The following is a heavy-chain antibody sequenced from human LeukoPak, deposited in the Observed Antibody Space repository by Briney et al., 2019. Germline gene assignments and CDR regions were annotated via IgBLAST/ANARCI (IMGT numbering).Heavy chain of an antibody. J-gene: IGHJ4*02. CDR2: ISGRGDST. CDR3: ASGDYYYDSSGYYPKDY. CDR1: GFTFSSFA. V-gene: IGHV3-23*01. D-gene: IGHD3-22*01. Sequence: SGGSLRLSCAASGFTFSSFAMSWVRQAPGKGLEWVSVISGRGDSTYYADSVKGRFTISRDNSKNTLYLQMNSLRAEDTAVYYCASGDYYYDSSGYYPKDYWGQGTLVTVSS.